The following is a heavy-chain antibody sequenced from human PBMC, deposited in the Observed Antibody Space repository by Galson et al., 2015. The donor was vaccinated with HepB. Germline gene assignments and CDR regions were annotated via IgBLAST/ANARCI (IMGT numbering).Heavy chain of an antibody. D-gene: IGHD4-17*01. Sequence: SVKVSCKASGYISTTYAMHWVRQAPGQRLEWMGWINSDNGNTKYSQKFQGRVTISSDTSASTAYMELSSLRSEDTAVYYCARGGPTVTPDYWGQGTLVTVSS. CDR2: INSDNGNT. CDR1: GYISTTYA. V-gene: IGHV1-3*01. J-gene: IGHJ4*02. CDR3: ARGGPTVTPDY.